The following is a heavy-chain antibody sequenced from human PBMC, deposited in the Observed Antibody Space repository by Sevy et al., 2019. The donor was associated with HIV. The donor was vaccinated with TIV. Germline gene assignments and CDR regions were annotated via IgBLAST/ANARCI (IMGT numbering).Heavy chain of an antibody. D-gene: IGHD3-16*01. J-gene: IGHJ3*01. Sequence: GGSLRLSCAASGFTFSIIYMNWVRQSPGKGLEWVGRMKSKTDGGTTDDAAPVKDRFTISRDDSKNTLYLQMNSLKADDTAVYYCTTVGFPNWGSEAFDFWGQGTMVTVSS. CDR2: MKSKTDGGTT. CDR3: TTVGFPNWGSEAFDF. CDR1: GFTFSIIY. V-gene: IGHV3-15*01.